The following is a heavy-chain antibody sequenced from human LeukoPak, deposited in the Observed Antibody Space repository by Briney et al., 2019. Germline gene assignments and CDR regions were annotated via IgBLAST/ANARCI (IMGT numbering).Heavy chain of an antibody. CDR3: AREGRWHIVVVTAPSDAFDI. V-gene: IGHV1-46*01. D-gene: IGHD2-21*02. J-gene: IGHJ3*02. CDR2: INPSGGST. CDR1: GYTFTSYY. Sequence: APVKVSCKASGYTFTSYYMHWVRQAPGQGLEWMGIINPSGGSTSYAQKFQGRVTMTRDTSTSTVYMELSSLRSEDTAVYYCAREGRWHIVVVTAPSDAFDIWGQGTMVTVSS.